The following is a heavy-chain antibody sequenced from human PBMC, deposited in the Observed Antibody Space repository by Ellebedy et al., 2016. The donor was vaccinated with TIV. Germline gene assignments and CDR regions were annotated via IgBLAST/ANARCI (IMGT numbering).Heavy chain of an antibody. V-gene: IGHV4-59*01. D-gene: IGHD1/OR15-1a*01. CDR2: KYSSGST. CDR3: ARGEQSRSWPFLIEAFDM. CDR1: GGSISGYY. J-gene: IGHJ3*02. Sequence: SETLSLTXNVSGGSISGYYWTWIRQPPGKGLEWIGYKYSSGSTNYNPSLKSRVTISMDMSKSEVSLKLNSVTAADTAVYYCARGEQSRSWPFLIEAFDMWGQGTMAPSLQ.